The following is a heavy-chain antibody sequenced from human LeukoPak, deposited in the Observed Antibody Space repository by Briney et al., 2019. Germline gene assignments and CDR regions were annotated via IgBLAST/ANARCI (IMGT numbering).Heavy chain of an antibody. Sequence: GGSLRLSCAASGFTVSSSYMSWVRQAPGKGLEWVSLIYSGGSTYYAASVKGRFTISRDNFKNTLYLQMNSLSPEDTAVYYCARDGPYSSSSSYYYSYMDVWGKGTTVTVSS. V-gene: IGHV3-53*01. CDR1: GFTVSSSY. J-gene: IGHJ6*03. CDR2: IYSGGST. D-gene: IGHD6-6*01. CDR3: ARDGPYSSSSSYYYSYMDV.